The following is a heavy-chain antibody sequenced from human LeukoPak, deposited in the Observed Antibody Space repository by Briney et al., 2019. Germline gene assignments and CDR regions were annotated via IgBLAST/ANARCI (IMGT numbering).Heavy chain of an antibody. CDR1: GYSFTSYW. CDR3: ARRYSGRYEFDY. D-gene: IGHD1-26*01. CDR2: IYPGDSES. J-gene: IGHJ4*02. V-gene: IGHV5-51*01. Sequence: GESLKLSCKGSGYSFTSYWIGWVRQMPGKGLEWMGIIYPGDSESRYSPSFQGQVTISADKSISTAYLQRSSLKASDTAMYYCARRYSGRYEFDYWGQGTLVTVSS.